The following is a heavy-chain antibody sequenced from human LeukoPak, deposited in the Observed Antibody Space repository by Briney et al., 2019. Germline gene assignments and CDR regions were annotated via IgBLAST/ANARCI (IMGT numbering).Heavy chain of an antibody. J-gene: IGHJ4*02. CDR2: INHSGST. CDR3: ARLSRYDSSGPTYYFDY. Sequence: SETLSLTCAVYGGSFSGYYWSWIRQPPGKGLEWIGEINHSGSTYYNPSLKSRLTISVDTSKNQFSLKLSSVTAADTAVYYCARLSRYDSSGPTYYFDYWGQGTLVTVSS. V-gene: IGHV4-34*01. CDR1: GGSFSGYY. D-gene: IGHD3-22*01.